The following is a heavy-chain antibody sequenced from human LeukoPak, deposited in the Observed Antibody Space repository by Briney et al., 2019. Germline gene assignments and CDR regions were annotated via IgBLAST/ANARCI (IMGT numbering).Heavy chain of an antibody. CDR3: ARDLVPLGRIPSDY. D-gene: IGHD2/OR15-2a*01. V-gene: IGHV1-18*01. J-gene: IGHJ4*02. Sequence: GASVKVSCKASGYTFTNYGISWVRQAPGQGLEWMGWISAYNGNTNYAQKLQGRVTIPTDTSTSTAYMELRSLRSEDTAVYYCARDLVPLGRIPSDYWGQGTLVTVSS. CDR1: GYTFTNYG. CDR2: ISAYNGNT.